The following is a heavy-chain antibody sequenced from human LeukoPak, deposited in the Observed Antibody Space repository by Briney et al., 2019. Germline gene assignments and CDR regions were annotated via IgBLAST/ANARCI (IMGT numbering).Heavy chain of an antibody. J-gene: IGHJ4*02. V-gene: IGHV3-48*03. D-gene: IGHD3-9*01. CDR2: ISSSGSTI. CDR1: GFTFSSYE. Sequence: GGSLRLSCAAPGFTFSSYEMNWVRQAPGKGLAWVSYISSSGSTIYYADSVKGRFTNSRDNAKNSLYLQMNSLRAEDTAVYYCARAGFDILTGYYDYWGQGTLVTVSS. CDR3: ARAGFDILTGYYDY.